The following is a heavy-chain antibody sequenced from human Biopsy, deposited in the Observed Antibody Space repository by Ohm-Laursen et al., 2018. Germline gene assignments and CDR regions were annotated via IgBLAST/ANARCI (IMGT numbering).Heavy chain of an antibody. CDR2: IFYSGIT. J-gene: IGHJ5*02. Sequence: SDTLSLTCTVSGGSVSSNVAYWAWIRQPPGKGLESIGSIFYSGITYYNPSLQSRFTMSVDTSKNQFSPNLTSVTAADTAVYYCAGHPTGFWFDPWGQGTLVIVSS. CDR3: AGHPTGFWFDP. V-gene: IGHV4-39*01. CDR1: GGSVSSNVAY.